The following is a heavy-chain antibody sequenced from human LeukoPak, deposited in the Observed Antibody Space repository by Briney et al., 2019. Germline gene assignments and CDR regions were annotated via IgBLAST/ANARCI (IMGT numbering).Heavy chain of an antibody. J-gene: IGHJ4*02. CDR1: GFTFSDYS. Sequence: GGSLRLSCAASGFTFSDYSMNWVRQAPGEGLEWVSSISSRSIYIHYADSVKGRFTISSDNAKNSLYLQMNSLRAEDTAVYYCARGLYDNDYWGQGTLVTVSS. D-gene: IGHD3-22*01. CDR2: ISSRSIYI. V-gene: IGHV3-21*01. CDR3: ARGLYDNDY.